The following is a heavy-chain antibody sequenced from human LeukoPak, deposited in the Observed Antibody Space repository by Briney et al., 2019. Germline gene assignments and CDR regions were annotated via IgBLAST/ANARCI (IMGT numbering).Heavy chain of an antibody. Sequence: SETLSLTCTVSGGSISSGGYYWSWIRQHPGKGLEWIGYIYYSGSTYYNPSLKSRVTISVDTSKNQFSLKLSSVTAADTAVYYCARECGAPENRIDYWGQGTLVTVPS. J-gene: IGHJ4*02. D-gene: IGHD1-14*01. V-gene: IGHV4-31*03. CDR3: ARECGAPENRIDY. CDR1: GGSISSGGYY. CDR2: IYYSGST.